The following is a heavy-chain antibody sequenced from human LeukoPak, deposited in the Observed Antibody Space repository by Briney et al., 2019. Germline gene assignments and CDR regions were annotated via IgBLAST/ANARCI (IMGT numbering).Heavy chain of an antibody. CDR2: IYYSGST. D-gene: IGHD5-24*01. CDR1: GGSISSGDYY. CDR3: ARGRDGYNLAHLDY. J-gene: IGHJ4*02. V-gene: IGHV4-30-4*01. Sequence: SETLSLTCTVSGGSISSGDYYWSWIRQPPGKGLEWIGYIYYSGSTYYNPSLKSRVAISVDRSKNQFSLKLSSVTAADTAVYYCARGRDGYNLAHLDYWGQGTLVTVSS.